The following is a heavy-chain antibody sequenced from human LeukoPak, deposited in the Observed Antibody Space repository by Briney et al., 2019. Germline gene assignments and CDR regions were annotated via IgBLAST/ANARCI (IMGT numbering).Heavy chain of an antibody. CDR1: GYTFTGYY. Sequence: ASVKVSCKASGYTFTGYYMHWVRQAPGQGLEWMGWINPNSGGTNYAQKFQGRVTMTRDTSISTAYMELSRLRSDDTAVCYCARETRRYYYSSGERTGDAFDIWGQGTMVTVSS. V-gene: IGHV1-2*02. D-gene: IGHD3-10*01. CDR3: ARETRRYYYSSGERTGDAFDI. CDR2: INPNSGGT. J-gene: IGHJ3*02.